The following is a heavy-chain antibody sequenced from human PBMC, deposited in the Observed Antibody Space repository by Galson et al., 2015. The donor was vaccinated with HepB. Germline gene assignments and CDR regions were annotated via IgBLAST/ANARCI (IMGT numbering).Heavy chain of an antibody. D-gene: IGHD3-10*01. Sequence: SVKVSCKASGYTFTSYAMHWVRQAPGQRLEWMGWINAGNGNTKYSQKFQGRVTITRDTSASTAYMELSSLRSEDTAVYYCARGSGSGWPRPFDYWGQGTLVTVSS. CDR2: INAGNGNT. CDR3: ARGSGSGWPRPFDY. CDR1: GYTFTSYA. V-gene: IGHV1-3*01. J-gene: IGHJ4*02.